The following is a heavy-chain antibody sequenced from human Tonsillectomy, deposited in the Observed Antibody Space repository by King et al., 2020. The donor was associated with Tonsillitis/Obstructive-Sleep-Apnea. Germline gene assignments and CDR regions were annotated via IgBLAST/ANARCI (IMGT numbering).Heavy chain of an antibody. V-gene: IGHV4-31*01. D-gene: IGHD6-6*01. Sequence: QLQESGPGLVKPSQTLSLTCTVSGGSISSGGYYWSWIRQHPGKGLEWIGYIYYSGSTYYNPSLKSLVTISVDTSKNQFSLKLSSVTAADTAVYYCARGEYTDRSSPPHWFDPWGQGTLVTVSS. CDR2: IYYSGST. CDR1: GGSISSGGYY. J-gene: IGHJ5*02. CDR3: ARGEYTDRSSPPHWFDP.